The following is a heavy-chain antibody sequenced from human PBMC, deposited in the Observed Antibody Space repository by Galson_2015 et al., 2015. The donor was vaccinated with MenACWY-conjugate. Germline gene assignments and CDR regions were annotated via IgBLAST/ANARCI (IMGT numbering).Heavy chain of an antibody. CDR2: ISSSSSTI. CDR1: GFTFSSYS. J-gene: IGHJ3*02. CDR3: ARGRHIVVVTAIHAFEI. Sequence: SLRLSCAASGFTFSSYSMNWVRQAPGKGLEWVSYISSSSSTIYYVDSVKGRFTISRDNAKNSLYLQMNSLRAEDTAVYYCARGRHIVVVTAIHAFEIWGQGTMVTVSS. D-gene: IGHD2-21*02. V-gene: IGHV3-48*01.